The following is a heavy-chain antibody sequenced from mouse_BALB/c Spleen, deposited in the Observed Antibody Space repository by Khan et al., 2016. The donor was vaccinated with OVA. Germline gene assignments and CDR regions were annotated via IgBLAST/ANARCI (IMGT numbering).Heavy chain of an antibody. V-gene: IGHV1-77*01. CDR1: GYTFTDYI. Sequence: VALVESGPVLVKPGASVKMSCKASGYTFTDYIINWVRQRTGQGLEWIGQIYPGSGSTYYNEKFKGKATLTADKSSNTAYMQLRSLTSEDSAAYFCARSGYGSLGYWGQGTTLTVSS. D-gene: IGHD1-1*01. CDR2: IYPGSGST. CDR3: ARSGYGSLGY. J-gene: IGHJ2*01.